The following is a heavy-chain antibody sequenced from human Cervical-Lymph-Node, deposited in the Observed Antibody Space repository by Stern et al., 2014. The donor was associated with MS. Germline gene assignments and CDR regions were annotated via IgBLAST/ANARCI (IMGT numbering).Heavy chain of an antibody. V-gene: IGHV1-69*01. CDR3: ALSSETSDRWYSLGYDL. D-gene: IGHD6-13*01. CDR2: IFPVFGTP. CDR1: GGTFSKFP. Sequence: VQLVESGAEGTKPVSSVKVSCKASGGTFSKFPSSWVRQAPGQGLEWMGGIFPVFGTPTYAQEFRGRVMITADVSTSTVYMELSSLRSDDTAVYYCALSSETSDRWYSLGYDLWGQGTLVTVSS. J-gene: IGHJ5*02.